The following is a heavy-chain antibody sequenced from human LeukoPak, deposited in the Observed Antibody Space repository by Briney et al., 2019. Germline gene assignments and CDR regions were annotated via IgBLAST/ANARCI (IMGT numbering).Heavy chain of an antibody. CDR2: ISSSSSYI. D-gene: IGHD2-2*01. CDR1: GFTFSSYS. CDR3: ARHADIIVVPAAKGGIDY. J-gene: IGHJ4*02. Sequence: GGSLRLSCAASGFTFSSYSMNWVRQAPGKGLEWVSSISSSSSYIYYADSVKGRFTISRDNAKNSLYLQMNSLRAEDTAVYYCARHADIIVVPAAKGGIDYWGQGTLVTVSS. V-gene: IGHV3-21*01.